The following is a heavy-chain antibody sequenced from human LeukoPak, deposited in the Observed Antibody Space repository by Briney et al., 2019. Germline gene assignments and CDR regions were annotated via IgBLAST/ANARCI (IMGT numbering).Heavy chain of an antibody. J-gene: IGHJ4*02. V-gene: IGHV1-46*01. Sequence: ASVKVSCKASGYTFTSYYMHWVRQAPGQGLEWMGTINPSGGSTSYAQKFQGRVTMTRDTSTSTVYMELGSLRSEDTAVYYCAREMVPQKGVGDFDYWGQGTLVTVSS. CDR2: INPSGGST. CDR1: GYTFTSYY. CDR3: AREMVPQKGVGDFDY. D-gene: IGHD3-10*01.